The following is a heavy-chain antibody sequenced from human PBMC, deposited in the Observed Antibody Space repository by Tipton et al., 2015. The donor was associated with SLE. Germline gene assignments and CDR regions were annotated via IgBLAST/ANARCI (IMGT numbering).Heavy chain of an antibody. CDR2: SSTSGST. V-gene: IGHV4-61*02. CDR1: GGSISSRSYY. CDR3: ARYRGVFVATIDY. J-gene: IGHJ4*02. D-gene: IGHD3-10*01. Sequence: TLSLTCTVSGGSISSRSYYWGWSRQPAGKGLEWIGRSSTSGSTDYSPSLKSRVSISLDTSKNPFSMKLSSVTAADTAVYYCARYRGVFVATIDYWGQGTLVTVSS.